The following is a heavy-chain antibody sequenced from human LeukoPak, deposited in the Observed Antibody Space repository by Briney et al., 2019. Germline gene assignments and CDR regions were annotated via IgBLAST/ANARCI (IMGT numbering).Heavy chain of an antibody. Sequence: ASVKVSCKASGYTFTGYYIYWVRQAPGQGLEWMGWIDPNSGGTNYAQKFQGRVTMTRDTSISTAYMELSRLRSDDTAVYYCARNPSQAVYFDYWGQGTLVTVSS. J-gene: IGHJ4*02. CDR1: GYTFTGYY. CDR2: IDPNSGGT. V-gene: IGHV1-2*02. CDR3: ARNPSQAVYFDY.